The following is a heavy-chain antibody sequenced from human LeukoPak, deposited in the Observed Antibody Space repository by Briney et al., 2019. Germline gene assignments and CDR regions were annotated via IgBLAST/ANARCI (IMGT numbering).Heavy chain of an antibody. V-gene: IGHV4-59*12. CDR3: ARVPPNY. J-gene: IGHJ4*02. CDR1: GGSISSYY. CDR2: IYYSGST. Sequence: SETLSLTCTVSGGSISSYYWSWIRQPPGKGLEWIGYIYYSGSTYYNPSLKSRVTISVDTSKNQFSLKLSSVTAADTAVYYCARVPPNYWGQGTLVTVSS.